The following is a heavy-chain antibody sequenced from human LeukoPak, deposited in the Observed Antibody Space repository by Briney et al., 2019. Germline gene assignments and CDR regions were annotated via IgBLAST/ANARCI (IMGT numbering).Heavy chain of an antibody. D-gene: IGHD3-22*01. CDR3: ARGHYYYDSSGNFDY. Sequence: SETLSLTCAVSGDSISSSNWWSWLRQPPGKGLEWIGEIYHTGTTKYNPSLKSRVTISVDTSKNQFSLELSSVTAADTAVYYCARGHYYYDSSGNFDYWGQGTLVTVSS. J-gene: IGHJ4*02. V-gene: IGHV4-4*02. CDR1: GDSISSSNW. CDR2: IYHTGTT.